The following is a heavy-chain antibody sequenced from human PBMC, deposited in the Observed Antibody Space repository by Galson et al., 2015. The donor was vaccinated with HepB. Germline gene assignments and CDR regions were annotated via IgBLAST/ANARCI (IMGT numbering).Heavy chain of an antibody. CDR1: GGSFSGYY. Sequence: ETLSLTCAVYGGSFSGYYWSWIRQPPGKGLEWIGKINHSGSTNYNPSLKSRVTISVDTSKNQFSLKLSSVTAADTAVYYCARAGGAAADAFDIWGQGTMVTVSS. CDR2: INHSGST. V-gene: IGHV4-34*01. CDR3: ARAGGAAADAFDI. D-gene: IGHD6-13*01. J-gene: IGHJ3*02.